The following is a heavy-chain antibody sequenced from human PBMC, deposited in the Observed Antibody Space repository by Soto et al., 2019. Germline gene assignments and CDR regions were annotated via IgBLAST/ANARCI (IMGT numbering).Heavy chain of an antibody. CDR1: EFTLSRYS. J-gene: IGHJ4*03. Sequence: PGGSLRLSCAAYEFTLSRYSMHWVRQAPGKGLVWVSRIRADGRTTTYADSVKGRFTISRDNAKDTLYLQMSGLRDEDRAVYYCARYYYDSSGYDCSARWGQGNMATVPS. CDR3: ARYYYDSSGYDCSAR. CDR2: IRADGRTT. D-gene: IGHD3-22*01. V-gene: IGHV3-74*01.